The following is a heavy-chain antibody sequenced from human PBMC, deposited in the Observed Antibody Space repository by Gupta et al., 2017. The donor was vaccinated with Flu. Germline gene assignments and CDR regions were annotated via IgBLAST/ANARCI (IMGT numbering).Heavy chain of an antibody. CDR1: GFTFSSYA. D-gene: IGHD2-21*01. Sequence: EVQLLESGGGLVQPGGSLRLSCADSGFTFSSYAMSWVRQAPGKGLEWVSAISGSGGSTYYADSVKGRFTISRDNSKNTLYLQMNSLRAEDTAVYYCAKRVGIYYGMDVWGQGTTVTVSS. CDR3: AKRVGIYYGMDV. J-gene: IGHJ6*02. V-gene: IGHV3-23*01. CDR2: ISGSGGST.